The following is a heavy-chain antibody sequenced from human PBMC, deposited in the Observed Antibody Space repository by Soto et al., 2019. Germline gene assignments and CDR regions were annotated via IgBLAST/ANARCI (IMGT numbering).Heavy chain of an antibody. CDR3: ARDRSIQSWKWFDP. V-gene: IGHV1-2*02. D-gene: IGHD2-2*02. J-gene: IGHJ5*02. CDR1: GYTFTDHY. Sequence: QVQLVQSGAEVKEPGASVKVSCRTSGYTFTDHYINWVRQAPGQGPEYMGWIHPNSGDTKYTQRFQGRVTMTRDTSISTAYMELRRLTSDDTAVYYCARDRSIQSWKWFDPWGQGTLVTVSS. CDR2: IHPNSGDT.